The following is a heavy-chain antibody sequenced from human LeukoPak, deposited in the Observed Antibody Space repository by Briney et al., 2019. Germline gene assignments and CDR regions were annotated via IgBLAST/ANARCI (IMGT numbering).Heavy chain of an antibody. D-gene: IGHD5-24*01. CDR1: GDSVSSNSAA. CDR2: TYYRSKWYN. Sequence: SQTLSLTCDISGDSVSSNSAAWNWIRQSPWRGLEWLGRTYYRSKWYNDYAVSVKSRITINPDTSKNQSALQLNSVTPEDTAVYYCTRGAPVGSSREFDYWGQGTLVTVSS. J-gene: IGHJ4*02. V-gene: IGHV6-1*01. CDR3: TRGAPVGSSREFDY.